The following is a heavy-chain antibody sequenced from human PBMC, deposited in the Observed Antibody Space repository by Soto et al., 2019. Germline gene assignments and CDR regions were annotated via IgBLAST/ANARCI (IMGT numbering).Heavy chain of an antibody. Sequence: SETLSLTCTVSGGSISSGDYYWSWIRQPPGKGLEWIGYIYYSGSTYYNPSLKSRVTISVDTSKNQFSLKLSSVTAADTAVYYCARAAMIVVVNAFDIWGQGTMATVSS. CDR1: GGSISSGDYY. CDR3: ARAAMIVVVNAFDI. CDR2: IYYSGST. J-gene: IGHJ3*02. V-gene: IGHV4-30-4*01. D-gene: IGHD3-22*01.